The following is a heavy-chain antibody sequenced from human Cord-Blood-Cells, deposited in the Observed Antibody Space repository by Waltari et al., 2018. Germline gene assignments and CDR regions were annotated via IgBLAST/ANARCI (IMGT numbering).Heavy chain of an antibody. CDR2: INHSGST. CDR3: ARLSYHFWSGYYYYYYYYMDV. D-gene: IGHD3-3*01. CDR1: GGSFSGYY. J-gene: IGHJ6*03. V-gene: IGHV4-34*01. Sequence: QVQLQQWGAGLLKPSETLSLTCAVYGGSFSGYYWSWIRQPPGKGLEWIGEINHSGSTNYNPSLKSRVTISVDTSKNQFSLKLSSVTAADTAVYYCARLSYHFWSGYYYYYYYYMDVWGKGTTVTVSS.